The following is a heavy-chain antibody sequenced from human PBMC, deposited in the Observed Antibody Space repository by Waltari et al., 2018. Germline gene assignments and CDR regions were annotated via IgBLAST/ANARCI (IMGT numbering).Heavy chain of an antibody. CDR3: ARPGWGDSSGLMGGYYFDY. D-gene: IGHD3-22*01. CDR1: GYSFTSYW. J-gene: IGHJ4*02. Sequence: EVQLVQSGAEVKKPGESLKISCKGSGYSFTSYWIGWVRQMPGKGLEWMGICYPGGAVTRYSPSCQGQVTISADKSISTAYLQWSSLKASDTAMYYCARPGWGDSSGLMGGYYFDYWGQGTLVTVSS. V-gene: IGHV5-51*01. CDR2: CYPGGAVT.